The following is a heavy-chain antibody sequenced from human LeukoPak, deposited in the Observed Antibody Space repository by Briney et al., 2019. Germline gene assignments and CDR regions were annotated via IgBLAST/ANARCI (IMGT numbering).Heavy chain of an antibody. CDR1: GFTLSSYA. D-gene: IGHD6-13*01. CDR2: ISGSGGST. Sequence: GGSLRLSCPASGFTLSSYAMSWVRQAPGKGLEWVSAISGSGGSTYYADSVKGRFTISRDNSKNTLYLQMNSLRAEDRAVYYCAKGIAAAGTDYFDYWGQGTLVTVSS. CDR3: AKGIAAAGTDYFDY. J-gene: IGHJ4*02. V-gene: IGHV3-23*01.